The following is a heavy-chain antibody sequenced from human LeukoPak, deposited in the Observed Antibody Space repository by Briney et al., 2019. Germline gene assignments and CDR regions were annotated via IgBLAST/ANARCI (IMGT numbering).Heavy chain of an antibody. Sequence: SETLSLTRAVSGGSISNYYWNGIRHPARRALEWMGRIYTSGSTNENPSLKSRGTMSVDTSKHQFALKLGSATAADTAVYYCARSYYGSGSYNFDYWGQGTLVTVSS. CDR3: ARSYYGSGSYNFDY. CDR1: GGSISNYY. D-gene: IGHD3-10*01. J-gene: IGHJ4*02. V-gene: IGHV4-4*07. CDR2: IYTSGST.